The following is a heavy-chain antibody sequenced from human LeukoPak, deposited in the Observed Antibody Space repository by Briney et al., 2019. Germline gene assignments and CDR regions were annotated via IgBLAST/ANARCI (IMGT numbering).Heavy chain of an antibody. CDR3: ARDSSYYGSGSYPPDV. V-gene: IGHV3-9*01. CDR1: GFTFDDYA. J-gene: IGHJ6*04. D-gene: IGHD3-10*01. CDR2: ISWNGGNI. Sequence: GGSLRLSCAASGFTFDDYAMHWVRQAPGKGLEWVSGISWNGGNIGYADSVKGRFIISRDNARNSLYLQMNSLTAADTAVYYCARDSSYYGSGSYPPDVWGKGTTVTVSS.